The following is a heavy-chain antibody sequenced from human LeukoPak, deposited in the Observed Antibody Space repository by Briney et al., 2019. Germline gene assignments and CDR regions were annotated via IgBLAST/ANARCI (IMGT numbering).Heavy chain of an antibody. CDR3: ARRYCSGGSCYSAFDY. V-gene: IGHV4-59*08. J-gene: IGHJ4*02. D-gene: IGHD2-15*01. CDR1: GGSISSYY. CDR2: IYYSGST. Sequence: SETLPLTCTVSGGSISSYYWSWIRQPPGKGLEWIGYIYYSGSTKYNPSLKSRVTISVDTSKNQFSLNLSSVTAADTAVYYCARRYCSGGSCYSAFDYWGQGTLVTVSS.